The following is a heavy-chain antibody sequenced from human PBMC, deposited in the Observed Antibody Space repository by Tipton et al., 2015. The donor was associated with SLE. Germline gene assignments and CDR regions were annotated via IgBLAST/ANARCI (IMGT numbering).Heavy chain of an antibody. J-gene: IGHJ4*02. D-gene: IGHD4-17*01. CDR1: GFTFSSYS. CDR2: ISSSSSYI. CDR3: ARVSRGDPGY. V-gene: IGHV3-21*03. Sequence: SLRLSCAASGFTFSSYSMNWVRQAPGKGLEWVSSISSSSSYIYYADSVKGRFTISRDKAKNSLYLQMNSLRAEDTAVYYCARVSRGDPGYWGQGTLVTVSS.